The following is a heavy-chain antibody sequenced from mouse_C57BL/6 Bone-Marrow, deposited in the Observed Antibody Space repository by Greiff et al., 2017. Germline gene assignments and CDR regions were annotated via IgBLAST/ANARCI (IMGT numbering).Heavy chain of an antibody. D-gene: IGHD1-1*01. CDR3: ARDYYGSPDWYFAV. Sequence: VQLQQPGAELVMPGASVKLSCKASGYTFTSYWMHWVKQRPGQGLEWIGEIDPSDSYTNYNQKFKGKSTLTVDKSSSTAYMQLSSLTSEDSAVYYCARDYYGSPDWYFAVWGTGTTVTVSA. V-gene: IGHV1-69*01. CDR2: IDPSDSYT. J-gene: IGHJ1*03. CDR1: GYTFTSYW.